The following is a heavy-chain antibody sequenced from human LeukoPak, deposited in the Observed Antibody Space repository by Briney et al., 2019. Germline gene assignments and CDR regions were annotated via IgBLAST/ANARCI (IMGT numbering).Heavy chain of an antibody. CDR2: IGGAGDEI. CDR1: GFTFGNYA. J-gene: IGHJ4*02. CDR3: AKDAIPRNSMWDYFDY. Sequence: GGSLRLSCAASGFTFGNYAMTWVRQAPGKGLEWVSSIGGAGDEISYAGSVKGRFTISRDNSQGNLFLQMNSLRVEDTAVYYCAKDAIPRNSMWDYFDYLGQGTLVTVSS. V-gene: IGHV3-23*01. D-gene: IGHD1-7*01.